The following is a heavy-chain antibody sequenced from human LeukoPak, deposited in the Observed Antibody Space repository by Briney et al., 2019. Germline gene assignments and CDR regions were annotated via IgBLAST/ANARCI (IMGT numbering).Heavy chain of an antibody. CDR2: IYHSGST. CDR1: GGSISSSNW. Sequence: SETLSLTCAVSGGSISSSNWWSWVRQPPGKGLEWIGEIYHSGSTNYNPSLKSRVTISVDKSKNQFSLKLSSVTAADTAVYYCARGWSSSWTWEAFDIWGQGTMVTVSS. J-gene: IGHJ3*02. CDR3: ARGWSSSWTWEAFDI. V-gene: IGHV4-4*02. D-gene: IGHD6-13*01.